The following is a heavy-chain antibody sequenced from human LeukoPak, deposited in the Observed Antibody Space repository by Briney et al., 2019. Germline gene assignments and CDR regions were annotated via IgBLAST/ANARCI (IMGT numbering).Heavy chain of an antibody. V-gene: IGHV3-21*01. CDR1: GFTFSSYS. CDR2: ISSSSSYI. Sequence: PGGSLRLSCAASGFTFSSYSMNWVRQAPGKGLEWVSSISSSSSYIYYADSVKGRFTISRDNAKNSLYLQMNSLTAEDTAVYYCARSSPHCSSTSCYNDAFDIWGQGTMVTVSS. CDR3: ARSSPHCSSTSCYNDAFDI. D-gene: IGHD2-2*02. J-gene: IGHJ3*02.